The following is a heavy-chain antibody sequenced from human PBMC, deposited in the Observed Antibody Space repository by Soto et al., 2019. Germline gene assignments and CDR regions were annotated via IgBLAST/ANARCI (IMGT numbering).Heavy chain of an antibody. V-gene: IGHV1-8*01. CDR1: GYTFTSYD. Sequence: ASVKVSCKASGYTFTSYDINWVRQATGQGLEWMGWMNPNSGNTGYAQKFQGRVTMTRNTSISTAYMELSSLRSEDTAVYYCAREGGYDFWSGYYRDYWGQGTLVTVSS. CDR3: AREGGYDFWSGYYRDY. CDR2: MNPNSGNT. D-gene: IGHD3-3*01. J-gene: IGHJ4*02.